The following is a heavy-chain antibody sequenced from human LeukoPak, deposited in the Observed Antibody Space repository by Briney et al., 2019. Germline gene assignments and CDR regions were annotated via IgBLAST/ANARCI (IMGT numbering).Heavy chain of an antibody. CDR1: GGSISSSYY. CDR2: IYYSGST. V-gene: IGHV4-39*01. CDR3: ARLGATMIVVVRDAFDI. Sequence: PSETLSLTCTVSGGSISSSYYWGWIRQPPGKGLEWIGSIYYSGSTYYNPSLKSRVTISVDTSKNQFSLKLSSVTAADTAVYYCARLGATMIVVVRDAFDIWGQGTMVTVSS. J-gene: IGHJ3*02. D-gene: IGHD3-22*01.